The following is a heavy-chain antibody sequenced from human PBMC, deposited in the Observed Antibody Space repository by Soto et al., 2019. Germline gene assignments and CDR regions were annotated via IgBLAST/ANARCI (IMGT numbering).Heavy chain of an antibody. CDR3: ARDPSITILNEHGWLVP. CDR2: IIPTSGTA. CDR1: GGTFSSYV. V-gene: IGHV1-69*01. J-gene: IGHJ5*02. Sequence: QVQLLQSGPEMKKPGSSVKVSCKASGGTFSSYVLSWVRQAPGQGLEWLGGIIPTSGTANYAQKFQGRVTISADETTSKAYMKLSRLRAEDMAVYSCARDPSITILNEHGWLVPWGQWTLVTVSS. D-gene: IGHD3-3*01.